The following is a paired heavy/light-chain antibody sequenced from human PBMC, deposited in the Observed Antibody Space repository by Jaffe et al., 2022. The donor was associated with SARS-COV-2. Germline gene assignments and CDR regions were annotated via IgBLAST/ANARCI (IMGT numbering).Light chain of an antibody. Sequence: EIVLTQSPGTLSLSPGERATLSCRASQSVSSRYLAWYQQKPGQAPRLLIHGASSRATGIPDRFSGSGSGTDFTLTISRLEPEDFAVYYCQQYGPSPWTFGQGTKVEIK. J-gene: IGKJ1*01. CDR1: QSVSSRY. V-gene: IGKV3-20*01. CDR3: QQYGPSPWT. CDR2: GAS.
Heavy chain of an antibody. CDR2: ISGSDGRT. CDR1: GFTFNSYP. V-gene: IGHV3-23*01. Sequence: EVQLLESGGGLVQPGGSLRLSCAASGFTFNSYPMNWVRQAPGKGLEWVSVISGSDGRTQYAESVKGRFTISRDNSKNTLYLQMNSLRADDTAKYYCASGPPGYWGQGTLVTVSS. CDR3: ASGPPGY. J-gene: IGHJ4*02.